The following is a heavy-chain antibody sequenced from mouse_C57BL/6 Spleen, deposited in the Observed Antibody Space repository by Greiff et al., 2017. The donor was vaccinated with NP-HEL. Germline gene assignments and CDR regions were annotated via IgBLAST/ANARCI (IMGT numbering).Heavy chain of an antibody. CDR3: APINNYGSHWYFDV. D-gene: IGHD1-1*01. CDR2: IYPRSGNT. Sequence: VQLQQSGAELARPGASVKLSCKASGYTFTSYGISWVKQRTGQGLEWIGEIYPRSGNTYYNEKFKGKATLTADKSSSTAYMELRSLTSEDSAVYVCAPINNYGSHWYFDVWGTGTTVTVAS. V-gene: IGHV1-81*01. J-gene: IGHJ1*03. CDR1: GYTFTSYG.